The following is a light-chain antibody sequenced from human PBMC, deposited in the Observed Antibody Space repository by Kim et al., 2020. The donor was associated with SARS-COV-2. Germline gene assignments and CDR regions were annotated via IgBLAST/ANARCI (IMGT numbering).Light chain of an antibody. CDR2: DAS. Sequence: DIQMTQSPSTLSAFIGDRVTITCRASQSFSTWVAWYQQKLGRAPKLLIYDASSLESGVPSRFSGSGSGTEFTLTISRLQPDDFATYYCQQYNTYPWTFGQGTKVDIK. J-gene: IGKJ1*01. V-gene: IGKV1-5*01. CDR3: QQYNTYPWT. CDR1: QSFSTW.